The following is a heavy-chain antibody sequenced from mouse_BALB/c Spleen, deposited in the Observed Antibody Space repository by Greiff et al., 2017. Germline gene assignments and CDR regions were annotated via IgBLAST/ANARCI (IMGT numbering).Heavy chain of an antibody. CDR1: GFSLTSYG. Sequence: LVESGPGLVQPSQSLSITCTVSGFSLTSYGVHWVRQSPGKGLEWLGVIWSGGSTDYNAAFISRLSISKDNSKSQVFFKMNSLQADDTAIYYCARNLGYGNYDWYFDVWGAGTTVTVSS. D-gene: IGHD2-1*01. J-gene: IGHJ1*01. CDR3: ARNLGYGNYDWYFDV. V-gene: IGHV2-4-1*01. CDR2: IWSGGST.